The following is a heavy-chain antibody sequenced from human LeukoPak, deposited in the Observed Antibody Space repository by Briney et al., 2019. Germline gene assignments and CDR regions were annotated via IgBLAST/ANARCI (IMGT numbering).Heavy chain of an antibody. CDR1: GGTFSSYA. CDR3: ARLGRDGYNFDY. D-gene: IGHD5-24*01. V-gene: IGHV1-69*13. CDR2: IIPIFGTA. J-gene: IGHJ4*02. Sequence: EASVKVSCKASGGTFSSYAISWVRQAPGQGLEWMGGIIPIFGTANYAQKFQGRVTITADESTSTAYMELSSLRSEDTAVYYCARLGRDGYNFDYWGQGTLVTVSS.